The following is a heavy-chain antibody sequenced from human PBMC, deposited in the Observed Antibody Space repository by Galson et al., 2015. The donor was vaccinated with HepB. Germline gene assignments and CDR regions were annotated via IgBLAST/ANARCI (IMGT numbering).Heavy chain of an antibody. CDR2: INPENGDT. J-gene: IGHJ4*02. CDR3: ARLDTMLHGDSY. Sequence: SVKVSCKASGYTFTGYYMYWVRQAPGQGLEWMGRINPENGDTNYAQKFQGRVHLTSDSSIMTAYMELTNLRSDDTATYYCARLDTMLHGDSYWGQGTLVTVSS. CDR1: GYTFTGYY. D-gene: IGHD3-10*01. V-gene: IGHV1-2*06.